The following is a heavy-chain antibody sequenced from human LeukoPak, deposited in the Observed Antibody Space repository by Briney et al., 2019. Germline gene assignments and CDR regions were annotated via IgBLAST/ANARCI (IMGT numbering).Heavy chain of an antibody. J-gene: IGHJ5*02. CDR3: AGILGNLNWFDP. D-gene: IGHD1-14*01. CDR1: GFTFSSYS. V-gene: IGHV3-48*01. Sequence: GGSLRLSCAASGFTFSSYSMNWVRQAPGKGLEWVSYISSSSSTIFYADSVKGRFTISRDNAKNSLYLQMNSLRAEDTAVYYCAGILGNLNWFDPWGQGTLVTVSS. CDR2: ISSSSSTI.